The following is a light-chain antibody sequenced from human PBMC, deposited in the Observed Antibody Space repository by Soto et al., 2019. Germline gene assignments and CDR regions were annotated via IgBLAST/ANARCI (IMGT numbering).Light chain of an antibody. Sequence: IQMTHYPSSVSASVGDRVTITCRASQHISTWLTWYQQKPGKDPKLLIHAATIWQSGGPSRFSGSGSGTDFTLTISGLQPEELATYYCQQANSFPGTFGGGTKVDIK. CDR3: QQANSFPGT. CDR1: QHISTW. J-gene: IGKJ4*01. CDR2: AAT. V-gene: IGKV1-12*01.